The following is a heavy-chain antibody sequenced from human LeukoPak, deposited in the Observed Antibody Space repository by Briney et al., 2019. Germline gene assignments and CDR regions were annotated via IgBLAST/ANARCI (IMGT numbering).Heavy chain of an antibody. CDR3: ARDVLPYCSGGSCTIDY. V-gene: IGHV3-23*01. Sequence: PGGSLRLSCAASGFTFSTYAMSWVRQAPGKRLEWVSAISGSGGDTYYADSVMGRFTISRDNSKNTLYLQMNSLRAEDTAVYYCARDVLPYCSGGSCTIDYWGQRTLVTVSS. CDR1: GFTFSTYA. J-gene: IGHJ4*02. D-gene: IGHD2-15*01. CDR2: ISGSGGDT.